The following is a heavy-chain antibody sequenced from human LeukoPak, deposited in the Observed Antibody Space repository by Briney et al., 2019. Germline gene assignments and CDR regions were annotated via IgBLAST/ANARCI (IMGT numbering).Heavy chain of an antibody. CDR3: ATAGEQWLVSPLHVHY. V-gene: IGHV3-30*02. CDR1: GFMFSSFG. D-gene: IGHD6-19*01. Sequence: PGGSLRLSCAACGFMFSSFGMHWVSQPPGKGLEWVAFIRYDGSDKHYADSVKGRFTTSRDNSKNTLYLQMNSLRPEDTAVYYCATAGEQWLVSPLHVHYWGQGTLVTVSS. J-gene: IGHJ4*02. CDR2: IRYDGSDK.